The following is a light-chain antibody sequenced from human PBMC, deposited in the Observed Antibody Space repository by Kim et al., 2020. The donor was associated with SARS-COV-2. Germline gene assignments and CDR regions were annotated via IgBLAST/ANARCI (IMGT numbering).Light chain of an antibody. CDR1: QSVLYSSNNKSF. CDR2: WAS. Sequence: DIVMTQSPDSLAVSLGERATINCKSSQSVLYSSNNKSFLTWYQQKPGQPPKLLIYWASTRESGVPDRFSGSGSGTDFTLTISSLQAEDVAVYYCQQYYSIPWTFGQGTKVDIK. CDR3: QQYYSIPWT. J-gene: IGKJ1*01. V-gene: IGKV4-1*01.